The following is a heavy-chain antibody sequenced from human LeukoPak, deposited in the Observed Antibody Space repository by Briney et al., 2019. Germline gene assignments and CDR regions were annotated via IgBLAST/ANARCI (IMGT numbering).Heavy chain of an antibody. D-gene: IGHD6-19*01. CDR1: GSTFSSYS. Sequence: GGSLRLSCAASGSTFSSYSMNWVRQAPGKGLEWVSSISSSSSYIYYADSVKGRFTISRDNAKNSLYLQMNSLRAEDTAVYYCARVYSSGWFLRYWGQGTLVTVSS. J-gene: IGHJ4*02. CDR3: ARVYSSGWFLRY. V-gene: IGHV3-21*01. CDR2: ISSSSSYI.